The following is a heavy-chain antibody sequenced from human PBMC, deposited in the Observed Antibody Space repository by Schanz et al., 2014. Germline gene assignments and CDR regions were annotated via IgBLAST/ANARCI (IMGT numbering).Heavy chain of an antibody. J-gene: IGHJ4*02. D-gene: IGHD3-10*01. CDR3: ARGGFGEVSYFDY. Sequence: EVQLVESGGGLVQPGGSLRLSCTASGFTFSDYWMSWVRQAPGKGLEWVSGITGASDHIDYAESVKGRFTISRDNSKNTLYLQMNSLRPEDTAVYYCARGGFGEVSYFDYWGQGTLVTVSS. V-gene: IGHV3-23*04. CDR1: GFTFSDYW. CDR2: ITGASDHI.